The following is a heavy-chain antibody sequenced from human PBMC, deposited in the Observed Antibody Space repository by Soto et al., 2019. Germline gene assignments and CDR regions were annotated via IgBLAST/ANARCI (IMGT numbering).Heavy chain of an antibody. D-gene: IGHD3-16*01. CDR3: ARVWGYYFDY. CDR2: IYYSGST. J-gene: IGHJ4*02. V-gene: IGHV4-59*01. Sequence: QVQLQESGPGLVKPSETLSLTCTVSGGSIRSYYWSWIRQPPGKGLEWIGYIYYSGSTNYNLSLKSRVTISVDTSKNQFSLKLSSVTAADTAVYYCARVWGYYFDYWGQGTLVTVSS. CDR1: GGSIRSYY.